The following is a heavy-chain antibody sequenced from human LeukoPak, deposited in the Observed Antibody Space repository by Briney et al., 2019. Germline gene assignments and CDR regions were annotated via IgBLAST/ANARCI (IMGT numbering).Heavy chain of an antibody. J-gene: IGHJ3*01. D-gene: IGHD1/OR15-1a*01. Sequence: GGSLRLPCAASGFTFSSHVMHWVRQAPGKGLEWLAVISKDGSSEFCADSVKGRFTISRDNSKNTLYLQMNSLRVEDTALYYCARDEGTVWNIKNYGFDVWGQGTVVTVSS. CDR1: GFTFSSHV. CDR3: ARDEGTVWNIKNYGFDV. CDR2: ISKDGSSE. V-gene: IGHV3-30*01.